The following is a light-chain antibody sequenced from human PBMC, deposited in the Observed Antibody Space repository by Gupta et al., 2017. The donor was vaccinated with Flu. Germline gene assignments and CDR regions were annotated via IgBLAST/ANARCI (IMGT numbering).Light chain of an antibody. V-gene: IGLV4-69*01. J-gene: IGLJ3*02. CDR3: QTWGTGIRV. CDR1: SGHSSYA. Sequence: QLVLTQSPSASAPLGASLKLTCPLSSGHSSYAIAWHQQQPEKGPRYLMKLNSDGSHSKGDGIPDRFSGSSSGAERYLTIASLQAEDEADYYCQTWGTGIRVFGGGTKLTVL. CDR2: LNSDGSH.